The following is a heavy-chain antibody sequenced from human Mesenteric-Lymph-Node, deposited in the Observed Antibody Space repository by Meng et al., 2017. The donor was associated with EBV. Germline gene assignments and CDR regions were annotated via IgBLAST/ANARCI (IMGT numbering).Heavy chain of an antibody. D-gene: IGHD6-13*01. Sequence: QLQLKESGPGLVKPSQTLSLTCTVSGGSIGSANYWSWIRQPPGKGLEWIGYIYYSGNTYYNPSLESRVTISIDTSKSQVSLKLTSVTAADTAVYYCARVTYSGSRYPSVFDYWGQGNLVTVSS. CDR2: IYYSGNT. V-gene: IGHV4-30-4*01. CDR3: ARVTYSGSRYPSVFDY. CDR1: GGSIGSANY. J-gene: IGHJ4*02.